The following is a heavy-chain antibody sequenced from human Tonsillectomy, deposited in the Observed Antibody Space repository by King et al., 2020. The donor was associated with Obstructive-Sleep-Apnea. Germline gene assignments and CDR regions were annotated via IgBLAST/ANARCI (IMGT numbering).Heavy chain of an antibody. V-gene: IGHV3-66*01. Sequence: VQLVESGGGLVQPVGSLRLSCAASGFTVSSSYMSWVRQAPGKGLEWGSLIYSGGSTYYADSVKGRLTISRDNSKNTLDLQKNSLRGEDTAVYYCARDRGLTTLGEYYYGMDVWGQGTTVTVSS. D-gene: IGHD3-10*01. CDR3: ARDRGLTTLGEYYYGMDV. CDR1: GFTVSSSY. CDR2: IYSGGST. J-gene: IGHJ6*02.